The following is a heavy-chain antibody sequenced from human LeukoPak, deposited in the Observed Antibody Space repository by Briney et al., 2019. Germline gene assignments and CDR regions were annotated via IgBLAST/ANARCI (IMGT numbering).Heavy chain of an antibody. CDR2: IYHSGST. V-gene: IGHV4-30-2*01. CDR3: ARGTVTTGFDY. Sequence: SETLSLTCAVSGGSISSGGYSWSWIRQPPGKGLEWIGYIYHSGSTYYNPSLKSRVTISADRSKNQFSLKLSSVTAADTAVYYCARGTVTTGFDYWGQGTLVTVSS. D-gene: IGHD4-11*01. J-gene: IGHJ4*02. CDR1: GGSISSGGYS.